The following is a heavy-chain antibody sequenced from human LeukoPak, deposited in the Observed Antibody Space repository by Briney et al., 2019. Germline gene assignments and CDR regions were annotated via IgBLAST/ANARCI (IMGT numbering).Heavy chain of an antibody. J-gene: IGHJ4*02. CDR3: AKIKLTPYYFDY. CDR1: GFTFSSYA. Sequence: GGSLRLSCAASGFTFSSYAMSWVRQAPGKGLEWVSAISGSGGSTYYADSVKGRFTISRDNSKNMLYLQTNRLRAEDTAVYYCAKIKLTPYYFDYWGQGTLVTVSS. V-gene: IGHV3-23*01. CDR2: ISGSGGST. D-gene: IGHD4-23*01.